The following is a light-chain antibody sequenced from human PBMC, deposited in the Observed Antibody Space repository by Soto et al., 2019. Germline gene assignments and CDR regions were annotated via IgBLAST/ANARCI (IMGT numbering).Light chain of an antibody. CDR1: NIGGRN. CDR2: RDT. J-gene: IGLJ3*02. Sequence: SYGLTQPLSVSVALGQTARITCGGDNIGGRNVHWYQLNPGQAPVLVIYRDTNRPSGIPERFSGSNWGNTATLAISGAQAGDDADYYCQVWDRGTVVFGGGTKLTVL. CDR3: QVWDRGTVV. V-gene: IGLV3-9*01.